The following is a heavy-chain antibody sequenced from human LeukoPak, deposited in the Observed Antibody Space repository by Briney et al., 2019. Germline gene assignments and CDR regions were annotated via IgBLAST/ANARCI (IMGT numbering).Heavy chain of an antibody. V-gene: IGHV4-59*11. Sequence: SETLSLTCSVSGDSISSHFWSWIRQPPGKGLEWIGYIHHSGMTNYNSALKSRATLSVDTSTNQFSLKLTSVTAADTAFYFCAREASSDPRPSSYFLDVWGEGTAVTVSS. D-gene: IGHD6-19*01. CDR1: GDSISSHF. J-gene: IGHJ6*03. CDR3: AREASSDPRPSSYFLDV. CDR2: IHHSGMT.